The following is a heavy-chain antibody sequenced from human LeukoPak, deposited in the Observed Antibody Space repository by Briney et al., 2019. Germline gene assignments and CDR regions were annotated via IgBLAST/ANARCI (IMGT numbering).Heavy chain of an antibody. CDR3: ARPASTPPAYFDY. Sequence: GESLKISCRGSGYSFTSYWIGWVRQMPGKGLEWMGIIYPGDSDTRYSPSFQGQVTISADKSISTAYLQWSSLKASDTAMYYCARPASTPPAYFDYWGQGTLVTVSS. CDR1: GYSFTSYW. D-gene: IGHD5/OR15-5a*01. V-gene: IGHV5-51*01. CDR2: IYPGDSDT. J-gene: IGHJ4*02.